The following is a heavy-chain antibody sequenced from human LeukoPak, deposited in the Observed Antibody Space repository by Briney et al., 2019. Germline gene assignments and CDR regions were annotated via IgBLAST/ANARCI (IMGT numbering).Heavy chain of an antibody. CDR1: GGSVTNDNYF. J-gene: IGHJ5*02. CDR3: AGDGRSTIFGDPGKWFDP. V-gene: IGHV4-30-4*02. Sequence: PSETLSLTCTVSGGSVTNDNYFWSWTRQPPGEGLEWIGYIYHSAGSYFNPPLKSRVTMSIDTSRNQFSLKLSSVTAADTAVYYCAGDGRSTIFGDPGKWFDPWGQGTLVTVSS. D-gene: IGHD3-3*01. CDR2: IYHSAGS.